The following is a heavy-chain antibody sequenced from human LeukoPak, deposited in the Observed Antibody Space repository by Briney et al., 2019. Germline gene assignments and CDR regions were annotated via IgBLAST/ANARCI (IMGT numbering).Heavy chain of an antibody. J-gene: IGHJ3*02. CDR2: IYYSGST. V-gene: IGHV4-30-4*01. D-gene: IGHD3-22*01. CDR3: ARVLYYYDSSGTLTKADAFDI. CDR1: GGSISSGDYY. Sequence: SETLSLTCTVSGGSISSGDYYWSWIRQPPGKGLEWIVYIYYSGSTYYNPSLKSRVTISVDTSKNQFSLKLSSVTAADTAVYYCARVLYYYDSSGTLTKADAFDIWGQGTMVTVSS.